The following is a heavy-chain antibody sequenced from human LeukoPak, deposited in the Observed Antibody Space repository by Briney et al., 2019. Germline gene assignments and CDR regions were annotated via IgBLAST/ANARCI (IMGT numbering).Heavy chain of an antibody. Sequence: GGSLRLTCAASGFTFSSYAMSWVRQAPGKGLEWVSAISGSGGSTYYADSVKGRFTISRDNSKNTLYLQMNSLRAEDTAVYYCAKGITVARSYWYFDLWGRGTLVTVSS. D-gene: IGHD6-19*01. V-gene: IGHV3-23*01. J-gene: IGHJ2*01. CDR2: ISGSGGST. CDR1: GFTFSSYA. CDR3: AKGITVARSYWYFDL.